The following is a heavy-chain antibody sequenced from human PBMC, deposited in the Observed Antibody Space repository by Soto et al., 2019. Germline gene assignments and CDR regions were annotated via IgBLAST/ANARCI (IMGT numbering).Heavy chain of an antibody. J-gene: IGHJ5*02. CDR3: ARGPRSSWYWFDP. Sequence: GSLRLSCAASGFTFSSYSMNWVRQAPGKGLEWVSSISSSSSYIYYADSVKGRFTISRDNAKNSLYLQMNSLRAEDTAVYYCARGPRSSWYWFDPWGQGTLVTVSS. CDR1: GFTFSSYS. V-gene: IGHV3-21*01. D-gene: IGHD6-13*01. CDR2: ISSSSSYI.